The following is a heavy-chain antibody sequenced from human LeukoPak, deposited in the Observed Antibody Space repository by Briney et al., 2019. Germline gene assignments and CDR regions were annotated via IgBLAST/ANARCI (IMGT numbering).Heavy chain of an antibody. V-gene: IGHV3-30*18. D-gene: IGHD2-15*01. CDR2: ISYDGSNK. CDR1: GFTFSSYG. J-gene: IGHJ4*02. CDR3: AKVGPDCSGGSCYSGLDY. Sequence: GGSLRLSCAASGFTFSSYGMHWVRQAPGKGLEWVAVISYDGSNKYYADSVKGQFTISRGNSKNTLYLQMNSLRAEDTAAYYCAKVGPDCSGGSCYSGLDYWGQGTLVTVSS.